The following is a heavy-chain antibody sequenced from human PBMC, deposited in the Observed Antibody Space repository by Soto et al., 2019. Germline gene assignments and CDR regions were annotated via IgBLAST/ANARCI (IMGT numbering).Heavy chain of an antibody. Sequence: EVQLVESGGGLIQPGGSLRLSCAASGFTFRGYWMHWVRQVPGQGLEWVLRINGDGRVTQCADSVKGRFTISRDNVNNTLHLQMESLRAEETAVDYCARSRDRGIDCDYWGQGVLVTVSS. CDR1: GFTFRGYW. J-gene: IGHJ4*02. CDR2: INGDGRVT. D-gene: IGHD3-22*01. V-gene: IGHV3-74*03. CDR3: ARSRDRGIDCDY.